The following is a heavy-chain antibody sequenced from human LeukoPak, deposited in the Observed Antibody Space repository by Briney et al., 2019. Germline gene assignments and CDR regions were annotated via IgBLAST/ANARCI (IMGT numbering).Heavy chain of an antibody. CDR3: AKGHSKLAPNNWFDP. J-gene: IGHJ5*02. D-gene: IGHD4-11*01. V-gene: IGHV3-23*01. CDR1: GFAFSSYA. Sequence: EGSLRLSCAASGFAFSSYAMSWDRQAPGKGLEWVSAISGSGGSTYYADSVKGRFTISRDNSKNTLYLQMNSLRAEDTAVYYCAKGHSKLAPNNWFDPWGQGTLVTVSS. CDR2: ISGSGGST.